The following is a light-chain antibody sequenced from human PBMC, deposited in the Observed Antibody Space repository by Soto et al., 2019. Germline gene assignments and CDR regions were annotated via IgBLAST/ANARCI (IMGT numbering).Light chain of an antibody. J-gene: IGKJ2*01. V-gene: IGKV3-20*01. CDR1: QSVSSNY. Sequence: ETVLTQSPGTLSLSPGERATLSCRASQSVSSNYLAWYQQKPGQAPRLLIYGASTRATGIPDRFSGSGPGTDFTLTISRLEPEDFAVYFCQQYGSSSYTFGQGTKLEIK. CDR3: QQYGSSSYT. CDR2: GAS.